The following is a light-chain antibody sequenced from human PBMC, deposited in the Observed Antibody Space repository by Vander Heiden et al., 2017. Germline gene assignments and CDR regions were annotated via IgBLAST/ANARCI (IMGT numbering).Light chain of an antibody. Sequence: QSVLTQPPSASGTPGQRVTISCSGSSSNIGSNYVSWYQQLPATAPKRRILWNNQRHSGVPDRFLCYKSGTYASPHTRGLRSEDEAYDYWAERDDRLSGVVFGGGTKLTGL. J-gene: IGLJ3*02. CDR2: WNN. CDR3: AERDDRLSGVV. V-gene: IGLV1-47*01. CDR1: SSNIGSNY.